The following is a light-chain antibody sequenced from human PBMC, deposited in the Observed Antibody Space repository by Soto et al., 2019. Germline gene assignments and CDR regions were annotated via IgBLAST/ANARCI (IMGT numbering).Light chain of an antibody. J-gene: IGKJ2*01. V-gene: IGKV1-39*01. CDR1: QTINSY. CDR3: HQSYSMPNT. CDR2: AAS. Sequence: DIQMTQSPSSLSASVGDSVTITCRASQTINSYLNCYQQKPGRAPKLLIYAASSLQGGVPSRFSGSGSGTDFTLTISSLQPEDFATYYCHQSYSMPNTFGQGTKLEIK.